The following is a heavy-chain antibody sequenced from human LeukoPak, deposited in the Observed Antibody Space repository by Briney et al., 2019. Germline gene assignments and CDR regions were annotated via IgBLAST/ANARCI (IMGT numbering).Heavy chain of an antibody. Sequence: SETLSLTCTVSGGSINSDLYYWGWIRQPPGKGLEWIGSIYYSGNTYYNPSLKSRVTISVDSSKNQFSLRLTSVTAADTAVYYCARVLDLSSGYYPQFDYWGQGTLVTVSS. J-gene: IGHJ4*02. V-gene: IGHV4-39*07. CDR1: GGSINSDLYY. CDR2: IYYSGNT. CDR3: ARVLDLSSGYYPQFDY. D-gene: IGHD3-22*01.